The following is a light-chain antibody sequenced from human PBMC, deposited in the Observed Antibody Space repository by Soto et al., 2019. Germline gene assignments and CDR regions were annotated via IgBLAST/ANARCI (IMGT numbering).Light chain of an antibody. J-gene: IGKJ4*01. V-gene: IGKV3-20*01. CDR3: HQYGSSPPT. CDR1: QSISSPY. CDR2: AAS. Sequence: EIVLTQSPGTLSLSPGERATLSCRASQSISSPYLAWYQQKPGQAPRLLISAASRRATGVPDRFSGSGSGTDLTLTISRLEPEDFAVYCCHQYGSSPPTFGGGTKVDIK.